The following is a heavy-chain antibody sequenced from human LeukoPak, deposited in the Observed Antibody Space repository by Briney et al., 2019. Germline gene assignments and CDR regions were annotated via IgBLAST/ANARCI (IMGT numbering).Heavy chain of an antibody. D-gene: IGHD3-10*01. CDR2: INPNSGGT. Sequence: ASVKVSCKASGYTFTGYYMHWVRQAPGQGLEWMGWINPNSGGTNYAQKFQGRVTMTRDTSISTAYMELSRLRSDDTAVYYCAREGDPELLWFGEFQNNWFDPWGQGTLVTVSS. CDR1: GYTFTGYY. CDR3: AREGDPELLWFGEFQNNWFDP. V-gene: IGHV1-2*02. J-gene: IGHJ5*02.